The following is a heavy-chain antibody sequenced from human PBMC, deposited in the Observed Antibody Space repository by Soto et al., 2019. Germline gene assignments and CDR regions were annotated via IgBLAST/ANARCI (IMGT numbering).Heavy chain of an antibody. V-gene: IGHV3-48*01. CDR1: GFTFSSYS. Sequence: EVPLVESGGGLVQPGGSLRLSCAASGFTFSSYSMNWVRQAPGKGLEWVSYISSSSSTIYYAESVKGRFTISRDNAKNSLYLQMNSLRAEDTAVYYCARHPERIAQIGWFDPWGQGTLVTVSS. CDR3: ARHPERIAQIGWFDP. D-gene: IGHD6-13*01. J-gene: IGHJ5*02. CDR2: ISSSSSTI.